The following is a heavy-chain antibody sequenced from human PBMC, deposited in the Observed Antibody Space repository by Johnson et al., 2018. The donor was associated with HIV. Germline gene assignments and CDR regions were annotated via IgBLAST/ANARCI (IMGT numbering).Heavy chain of an antibody. V-gene: IGHV3-7*01. Sequence: MQLVESGGGVVQPGRSLRLSCAVSGFTFSSYGMHWVRRAPGKGLECVANIKQDGSEKYYVDSVKGRLTISRDNAKNSLSLQMNSLRAEDTAVYYCARAEGLTGRNAFDIWGQGTMVTVSS. CDR3: ARAEGLTGRNAFDI. CDR2: IKQDGSEK. D-gene: IGHD1-20*01. J-gene: IGHJ3*02. CDR1: GFTFSSYG.